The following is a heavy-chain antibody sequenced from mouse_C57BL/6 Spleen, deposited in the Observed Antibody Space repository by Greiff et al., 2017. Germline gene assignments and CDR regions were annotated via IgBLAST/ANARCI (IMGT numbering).Heavy chain of an antibody. CDR3: ARPLLDYFDY. CDR1: GFTFSSYG. V-gene: IGHV5-6*01. J-gene: IGHJ2*01. CDR2: ISSGGSYT. Sequence: EVKLMESGGDLVKPGGSLKLSCAASGFTFSSYGMSWVRQTPDKRLEWVATISSGGSYTYYPDSVKGRFTISRDNAKNTLYLQMSSLKSEDTAMYYCARPLLDYFDYWGQGTTLTVSS.